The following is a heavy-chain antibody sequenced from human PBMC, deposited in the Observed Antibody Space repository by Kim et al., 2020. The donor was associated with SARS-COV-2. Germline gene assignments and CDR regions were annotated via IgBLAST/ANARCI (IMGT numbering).Heavy chain of an antibody. CDR2: INHSGST. CDR3: ARASMIVAPSRAFDI. CDR1: GGSFSGYY. J-gene: IGHJ3*02. Sequence: SETLSLTCAVYGGSFSGYYWSWIRQPPGKGLEWIGEINHSGSTNYNPSLKSRVTISVDTSKNQFSLKLSSVTAADTAVYYCARASMIVAPSRAFDIWGQGTMVTVSS. D-gene: IGHD3-22*01. V-gene: IGHV4-34*01.